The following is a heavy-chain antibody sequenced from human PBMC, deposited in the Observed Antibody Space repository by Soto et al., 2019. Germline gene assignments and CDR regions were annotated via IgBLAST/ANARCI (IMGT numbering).Heavy chain of an antibody. V-gene: IGHV3-21*01. Sequence: AGGSLRLSCAASGFTFSDYAMNWVRQAPGKGLEWVSSISSFSSHIYYADSVKGRFTISRDNADNSLYLQMNSLRAEDTAVYYCARDDFSDSGYFQYWGQGTLVTVSS. D-gene: IGHD4-17*01. J-gene: IGHJ1*01. CDR3: ARDDFSDSGYFQY. CDR2: ISSFSSHI. CDR1: GFTFSDYA.